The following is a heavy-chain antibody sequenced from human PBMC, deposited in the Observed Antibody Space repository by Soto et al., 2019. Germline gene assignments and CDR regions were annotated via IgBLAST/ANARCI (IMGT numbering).Heavy chain of an antibody. V-gene: IGHV1-69*02. D-gene: IGHD2-21*01. CDR1: GGTFSSYT. CDR2: IIPILGIA. Sequence: GATVKVSCKASGGTFSSYTISWVRQAPGQGLEWMGRIIPILGIANYAQKFQGRVTITADKSTSTAYMELSSLRSEDTAVYYCARSAETPREAISNWFXPWGQGTLVTVSS. J-gene: IGHJ5*02. CDR3: ARSAETPREAISNWFXP.